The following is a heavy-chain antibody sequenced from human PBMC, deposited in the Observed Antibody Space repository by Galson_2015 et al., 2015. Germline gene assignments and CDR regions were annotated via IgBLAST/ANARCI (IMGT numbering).Heavy chain of an antibody. CDR1: GFTFSSYA. CDR2: ISYDGSNK. V-gene: IGHV3-30-3*01. Sequence: SLRLSCAASGFTFSSYAMHWVRQAPGKGLEWVAVISYDGSNKYYADSVKGRFTISRDNSKNTLCLQMNSLRAEDTAVYYCARVLPDYYDSSGYYRLHYYYYGMDVWGQGTTVTVSS. J-gene: IGHJ6*02. D-gene: IGHD3-22*01. CDR3: ARVLPDYYDSSGYYRLHYYYYGMDV.